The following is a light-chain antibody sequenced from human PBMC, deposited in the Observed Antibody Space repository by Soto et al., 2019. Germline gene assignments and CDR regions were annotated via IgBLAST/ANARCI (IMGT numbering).Light chain of an antibody. CDR1: QSVSNW. Sequence: DIQMTQSPSALSASVEDRVTITCRASQSVSNWLAWYRQKPWEAPKLLIYEGSTLERGVPSRYSGSGSGTEFTISISRLQPEDFATFYCQQYDTYSRTFGQGTKGEVK. J-gene: IGKJ1*01. CDR2: EGS. V-gene: IGKV1-5*03. CDR3: QQYDTYSRT.